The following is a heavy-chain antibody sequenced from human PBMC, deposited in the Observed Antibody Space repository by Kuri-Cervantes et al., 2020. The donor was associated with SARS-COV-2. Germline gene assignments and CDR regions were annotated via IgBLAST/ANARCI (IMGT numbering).Heavy chain of an antibody. CDR2: ITYDGSNK. V-gene: IGHV3-30-3*01. D-gene: IGHD2-21*01. Sequence: GGSLRLSCAASGFTFSSYAMHWVRQAPGKGLEWVAVITYDGSNKYYADSVKGRFTISRDNSKNTLYLQMNNLRGDDTAVYFCVRGRVGVQDFWGQGTLVTVSS. CDR3: VRGRVGVQDF. J-gene: IGHJ4*02. CDR1: GFTFSSYA.